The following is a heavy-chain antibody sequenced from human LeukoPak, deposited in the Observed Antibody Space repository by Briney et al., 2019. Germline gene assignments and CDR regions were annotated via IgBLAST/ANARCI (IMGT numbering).Heavy chain of an antibody. Sequence: SETLSLTCAVYGGSFSGYYWSWIRQPPGKGLEWIGEINHSGSTNYNPSLKSRVTISVDTSKNQFSLKLSSVTAADTAVYYCASPWDFWGQGTLVIVSS. CDR3: ASPWDF. CDR2: INHSGST. CDR1: GGSFSGYY. J-gene: IGHJ4*02. V-gene: IGHV4-34*01.